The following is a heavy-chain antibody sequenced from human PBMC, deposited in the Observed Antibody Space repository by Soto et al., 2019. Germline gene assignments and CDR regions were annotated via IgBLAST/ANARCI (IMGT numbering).Heavy chain of an antibody. D-gene: IGHD3-9*01. Sequence: GGSLRLSCAASGFTFSNYGMHWVRQAPGKGLEWVAVISYDGSNKYYADSVKGRFTISRDNSKNTLYLQMNSLRVEDTAVYYCAKEGQYYDILSGYRSYYGMDVSGQGPTVPVSS. CDR2: ISYDGSNK. V-gene: IGHV3-30*18. J-gene: IGHJ6*02. CDR1: GFTFSNYG. CDR3: AKEGQYYDILSGYRSYYGMDV.